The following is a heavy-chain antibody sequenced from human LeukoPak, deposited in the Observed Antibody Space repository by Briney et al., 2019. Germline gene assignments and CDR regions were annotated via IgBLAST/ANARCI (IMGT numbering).Heavy chain of an antibody. Sequence: GGSLRLSCAASGFTFSDYYMSWIRQAPGKGLEWVSYISSSSSYTNYADSVKGRFTISRDNSKNTLYLQMNGLRAEDTAVYYCARGQQLVLYFDYWGQGTLVTVSS. V-gene: IGHV3-11*05. CDR3: ARGQQLVLYFDY. D-gene: IGHD6-13*01. CDR1: GFTFSDYY. J-gene: IGHJ4*02. CDR2: ISSSSSYT.